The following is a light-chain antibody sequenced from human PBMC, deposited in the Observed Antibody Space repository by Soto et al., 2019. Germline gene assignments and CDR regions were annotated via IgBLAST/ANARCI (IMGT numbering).Light chain of an antibody. Sequence: QSVLTQPPSVSGAPGQTVIISCSGCSSNLGAPYDVNWFRQLPGTVPRLLIYGNNNRPSGVPDRFSGSKSGTSASLAITSLQAEDEADYYCQSYDSSLSGYVFGTGTKVTVL. CDR2: GNN. J-gene: IGLJ1*01. V-gene: IGLV1-40*01. CDR3: QSYDSSLSGYV. CDR1: SSNLGAPYD.